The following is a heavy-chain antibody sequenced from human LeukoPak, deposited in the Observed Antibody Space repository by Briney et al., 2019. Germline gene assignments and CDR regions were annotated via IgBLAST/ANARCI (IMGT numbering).Heavy chain of an antibody. J-gene: IGHJ5*02. CDR3: ARQGLIDGCCSSTSCQGWFDP. Sequence: SETLSLTCTVSGGSISSYYWSWIRQPPGKGLEWIGYIYTSGSTNYNPSLKSRVTISVDTSKNQFSLKLSSVTAADTAVYYYARQGLIDGCCSSTSCQGWFDPWGQGTLVTVSS. V-gene: IGHV4-4*09. CDR2: IYTSGST. CDR1: GGSISSYY. D-gene: IGHD2-2*03.